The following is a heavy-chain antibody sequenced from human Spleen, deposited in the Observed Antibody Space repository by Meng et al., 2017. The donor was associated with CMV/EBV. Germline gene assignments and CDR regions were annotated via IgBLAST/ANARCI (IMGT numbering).Heavy chain of an antibody. CDR2: IYDSGRT. CDR3: ARDRDGSSSSWDY. D-gene: IGHD6-6*01. V-gene: IGHV4-38-2*02. Sequence: SETLSLTCTVSGYSISSGYYWGWIRQPPGKGLEWIGNIYDSGRTYFNPSLKSRVTVSVDTSKNQVALKLNSVTAADTAVYYCARDRDGSSSSWDYWGQGTLVTVSS. CDR1: GYSISSGYY. J-gene: IGHJ4*02.